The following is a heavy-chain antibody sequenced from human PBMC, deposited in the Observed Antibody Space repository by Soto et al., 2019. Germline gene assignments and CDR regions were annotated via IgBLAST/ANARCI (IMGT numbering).Heavy chain of an antibody. J-gene: IGHJ4*02. CDR1: GFTFSDHY. Sequence: ESVGGLVQPGGSLRLSCAASGFTFSDHYMDWVRQAPGKGLEWVGRTRNKANSYTTEYAASVKGRFTISRDDSKNSLYLQMNSLKTEDTAVYYCARDGGDPFDYWGQGTLVTVSS. CDR3: ARDGGDPFDY. V-gene: IGHV3-72*01. CDR2: TRNKANSYTT. D-gene: IGHD4-17*01.